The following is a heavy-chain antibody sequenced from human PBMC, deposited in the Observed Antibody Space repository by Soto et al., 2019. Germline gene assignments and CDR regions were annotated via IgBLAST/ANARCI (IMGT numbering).Heavy chain of an antibody. CDR1: GFTFSNYA. CDR3: SRLRSWNLYSFDT. CDR2: IGGSGGNT. V-gene: IGHV3-23*01. J-gene: IGHJ5*02. Sequence: GGALRLSCAASGFTFSNYAMGWVRQTPGKGLEWVSAIGGSGGNTYYADSVKGRFTISRDNSKNTLYLQMNSLTAEDTAVYYCSRLRSWNLYSFDTWGQVTLVP. D-gene: IGHD2-15*01.